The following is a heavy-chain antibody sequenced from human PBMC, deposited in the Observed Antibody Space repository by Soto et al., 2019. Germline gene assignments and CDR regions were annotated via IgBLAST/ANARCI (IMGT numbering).Heavy chain of an antibody. CDR3: ARVAFGPIDY. CDR1: NYSISSGYY. J-gene: IGHJ4*02. Sequence: PSETLSLTCTVSNYSISSGYYWGWVRQSPGEGLEWIVSMYHGGTTYYNPSLKSRVTISIDTSKNQFSLKLTSVTSADTAVYFCARVAFGPIDYWGQGTLVTVSS. V-gene: IGHV4-38-2*02. D-gene: IGHD3-16*01. CDR2: MYHGGTT.